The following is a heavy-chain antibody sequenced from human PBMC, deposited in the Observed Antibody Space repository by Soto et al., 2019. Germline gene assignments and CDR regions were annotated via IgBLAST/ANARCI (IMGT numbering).Heavy chain of an antibody. V-gene: IGHV3-23*01. Sequence: EVQLLESGGALVQPGESLRLSCAASGFTFSSYAMSWVRQAPGKGLEWVSAISGGGGNTYYADSVKGRFTISRDNSKNTLFLQMNSLRAEDTAVYYCASHRGYGDYHGLDFWGQGTLATVSS. D-gene: IGHD4-17*01. J-gene: IGHJ4*02. CDR3: ASHRGYGDYHGLDF. CDR2: ISGGGGNT. CDR1: GFTFSSYA.